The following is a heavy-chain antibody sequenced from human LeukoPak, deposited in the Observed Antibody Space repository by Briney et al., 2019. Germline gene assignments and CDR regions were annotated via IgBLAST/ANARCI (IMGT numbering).Heavy chain of an antibody. CDR3: AKNYDILAGQNDY. CDR2: ISGSGGST. Sequence: GGSLRLSCAVSGFTFSSDAMSWVRQAPGKGLEWVSAISGSGGSTYYADSVKGRFTISRDNSMNTLYLQMNSLRAEDTAVYYCAKNYDILAGQNDYWGQGTLVTVSS. V-gene: IGHV3-23*01. J-gene: IGHJ4*02. D-gene: IGHD3-9*01. CDR1: GFTFSSDA.